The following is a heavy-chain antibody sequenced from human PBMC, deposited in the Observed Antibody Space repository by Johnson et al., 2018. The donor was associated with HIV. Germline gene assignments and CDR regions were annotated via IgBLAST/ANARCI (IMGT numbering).Heavy chain of an antibody. J-gene: IGHJ3*02. CDR1: GFIFDDYT. CDR2: ISWDGGST. Sequence: VQLVESGGVVVQPGGSLRLSYAASGFIFDDYTMHWVRQAPGKGLEWVSFISWDGGSTYYADSVRGRFTIARDNAKKSLFLQLSRLRAGDTGVYYCARGGTYNWSPDRIGNAFDIWGQGTTVTVSS. D-gene: IGHD1-20*01. V-gene: IGHV3-43*01. CDR3: ARGGTYNWSPDRIGNAFDI.